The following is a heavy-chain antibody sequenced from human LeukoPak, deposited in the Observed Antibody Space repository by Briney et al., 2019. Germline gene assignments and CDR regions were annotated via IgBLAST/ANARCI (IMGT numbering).Heavy chain of an antibody. CDR2: IYPSDSDT. J-gene: IGHJ4*02. V-gene: IGHV5-51*01. Sequence: GESLKISCKGSGYNFPTYWIGWVRQIPGKGLEWMGIIYPSDSDTRYSPSFQGQVTISADKFISTAYLQWSSLKASDTAMYYCARLGGRELRYWGQGTRVTVSS. CDR1: GYNFPTYW. D-gene: IGHD5-24*01. CDR3: ARLGGRELRY.